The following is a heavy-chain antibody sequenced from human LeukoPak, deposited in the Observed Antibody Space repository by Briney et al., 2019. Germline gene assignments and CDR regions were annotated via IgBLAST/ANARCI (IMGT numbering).Heavy chain of an antibody. D-gene: IGHD2-21*02. CDR2: ISAYNGYT. V-gene: IGHV1-18*01. CDR1: GYTFTSYG. J-gene: IGHJ3*02. CDR3: ARDYCGGDCYSSSDAFDI. Sequence: ASVKVSCKASGYTFTSYGISWVRQAPGQGLEWMGWISAYNGYTNYAQKLQGRVTMTTDTSTSTAYMELRSLRSDDTAVCYCARDYCGGDCYSSSDAFDIWGQGTMVTVSS.